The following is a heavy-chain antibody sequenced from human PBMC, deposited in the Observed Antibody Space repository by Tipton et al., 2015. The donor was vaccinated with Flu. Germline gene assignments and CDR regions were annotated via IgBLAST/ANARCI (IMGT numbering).Heavy chain of an antibody. CDR3: ARGVDSSGWYDY. CDR2: IYTSGST. J-gene: IGHJ4*02. Sequence: TLSLTCTVSGGSISSGSYYWSWIRQPAGKGLEWIGRIYTSGSTNYNPSLKSRVTISVDTSKNQFSLKLSSVTVADTAVYYCARGVDSSGWYDYWGQGTLVTVSS. D-gene: IGHD6-19*01. V-gene: IGHV4-61*02. CDR1: GGSISSGSYY.